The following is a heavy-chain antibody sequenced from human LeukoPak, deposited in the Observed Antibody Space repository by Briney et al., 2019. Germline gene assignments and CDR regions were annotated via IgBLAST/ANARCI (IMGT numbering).Heavy chain of an antibody. J-gene: IGHJ4*02. CDR2: ISGSAGST. CDR1: GGSISSSSYY. D-gene: IGHD3-3*01. Sequence: PSETLSLTCTVSGGSISSSSYYWGWIRQAPGKGLEWVSAISGSAGSTYYADSVKGRFTISRDNSKNTLYLQMNSQRAEDTAVYYCAKDKGVAGHDYWGQGTLVTVSS. CDR3: AKDKGVAGHDY. V-gene: IGHV3-23*01.